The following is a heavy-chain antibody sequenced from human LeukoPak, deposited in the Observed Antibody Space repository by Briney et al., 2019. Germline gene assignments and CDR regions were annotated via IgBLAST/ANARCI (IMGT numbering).Heavy chain of an antibody. D-gene: IGHD1-26*01. CDR1: GGSISSYY. J-gene: IGHJ4*02. Sequence: KPSETLSLTCTVSGGSISSYYWSWIRQPAGKGLEWIGRIYTSGSTNYNPSLKSRVTMSVDTSQNQFSLKLSSVTAADTALYFCARDNVGGGTFDYWGQGTLVTVSS. V-gene: IGHV4-4*07. CDR2: IYTSGST. CDR3: ARDNVGGGTFDY.